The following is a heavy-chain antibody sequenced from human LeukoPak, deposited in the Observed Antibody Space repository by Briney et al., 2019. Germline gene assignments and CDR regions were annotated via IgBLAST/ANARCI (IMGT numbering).Heavy chain of an antibody. CDR2: ISYDGSNK. D-gene: IGHD2-15*01. J-gene: IGHJ5*02. CDR3: VRGGPSTWS. Sequence: AGGSLRLSCAASGFTFSSYAMHWVRQAPGKGLEWVAVISYDGSNKYYADSVKGRFTISRDNSKNTLYLQMNNLRAEDTAVYYCVRGGPSTWSWGQGTLVTVSS. CDR1: GFTFSSYA. V-gene: IGHV3-30-3*01.